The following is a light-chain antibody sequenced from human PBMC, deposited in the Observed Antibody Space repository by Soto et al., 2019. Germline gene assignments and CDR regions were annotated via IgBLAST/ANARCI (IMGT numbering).Light chain of an antibody. CDR3: QVWDSSCDHVV. V-gene: IGLV3-21*04. J-gene: IGLJ2*01. Sequence: SYELTQPPSVSVAPGKTARITCGGNNIGSKSVHWYQQKPGQAPVLVIYYDSDRPSGIPERFSGSNSGNTATLTISRVEAGDEVDYYCQVWDSSCDHVVFGGGTKLTVL. CDR2: YDS. CDR1: NIGSKS.